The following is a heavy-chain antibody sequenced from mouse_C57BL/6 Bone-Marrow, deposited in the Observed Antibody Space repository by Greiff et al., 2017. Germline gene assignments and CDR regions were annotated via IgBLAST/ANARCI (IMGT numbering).Heavy chain of an antibody. Sequence: VQRVESGPELVKPGASVKISCKASGYSFTDYNMNWVKQSNGKSLEWIGVINPNYGTTSYNQKFKGKATLTVDQSSSTAYMQLNSLTSEDSAVYYCARGLYYGSSPYWYFDVWGTGTTVTVSS. CDR1: GYSFTDYN. D-gene: IGHD1-1*01. J-gene: IGHJ1*03. V-gene: IGHV1-39*01. CDR2: INPNYGTT. CDR3: ARGLYYGSSPYWYFDV.